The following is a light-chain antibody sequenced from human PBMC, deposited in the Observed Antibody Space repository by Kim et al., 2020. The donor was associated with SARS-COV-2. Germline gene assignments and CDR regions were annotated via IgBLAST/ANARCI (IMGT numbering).Light chain of an antibody. J-gene: IGKJ1*01. Sequence: PGERATLSCRASQSVTTTYLAWYQQKPGQAPRLLAYGASNRAPGIPDRFSGGGSGTDFTLTISRLEPEDFAVFYCQHTWTFGQGTKVEIK. CDR2: GAS. V-gene: IGKV3-20*01. CDR1: QSVTTTY. CDR3: QHTWT.